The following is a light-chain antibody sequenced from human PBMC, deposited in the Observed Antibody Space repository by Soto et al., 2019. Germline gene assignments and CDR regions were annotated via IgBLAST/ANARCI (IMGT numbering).Light chain of an antibody. Sequence: EIVMTQSPATLSVSPGERATLSCRAGQSVSSNLAWYQQKPGQAPTLLIYGASARATGIPVRFSGSRSGTEFTLTISSLQSEDFAVYYCQHYNNWPFTFGQGPRWIS. CDR3: QHYNNWPFT. J-gene: IGKJ2*01. CDR1: QSVSSN. V-gene: IGKV3-15*01. CDR2: GAS.